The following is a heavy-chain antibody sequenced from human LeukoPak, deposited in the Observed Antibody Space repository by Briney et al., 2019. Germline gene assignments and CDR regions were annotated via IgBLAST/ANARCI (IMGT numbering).Heavy chain of an antibody. V-gene: IGHV3-23*01. CDR2: ISGSGGST. Sequence: GGSLRLSCAASGFTFSSYAMSWVRQAPGKGLEWVSAISGSGGSTYYADSVKGRFTISRDNSKNTLYLQMNSLRAEDMAVYYCAKDRGYYDSSGYYSDYWGQGTLVTVSS. CDR1: GFTFSSYA. D-gene: IGHD3-22*01. CDR3: AKDRGYYDSSGYYSDY. J-gene: IGHJ4*02.